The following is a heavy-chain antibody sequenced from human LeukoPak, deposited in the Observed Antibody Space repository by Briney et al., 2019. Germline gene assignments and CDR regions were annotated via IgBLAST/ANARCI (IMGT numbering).Heavy chain of an antibody. CDR2: IYPDDSDT. D-gene: IGHD3-22*01. CDR1: GYMLNAYW. J-gene: IGHJ3*01. Sequence: GESLKISCKGSGYMLNAYWIARVRQMPGKGLEWMGVIYPDDSDTRYSPSFQGQVTISADKSVRTAYLQWSSLKASDTAMYDCARPNITSYYDSRGYDAFDVWGQGTMVTVSS. CDR3: ARPNITSYYDSRGYDAFDV. V-gene: IGHV5-51*01.